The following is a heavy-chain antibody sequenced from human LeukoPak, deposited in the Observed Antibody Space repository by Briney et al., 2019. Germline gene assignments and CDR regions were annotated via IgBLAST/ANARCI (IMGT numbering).Heavy chain of an antibody. D-gene: IGHD3-22*01. CDR2: IYYSGST. V-gene: IGHV4-38-2*02. Sequence: SETLSLTCTVSGYSISSGYYWGWIRQPPGKGLEWIGSIYYSGSTYYNPSLKSRVTISVDTSKNQFSLKLSSVTAADTAVYYCAKGTYYYDSSGYNRFDYWGQGTLVTVSS. CDR3: AKGTYYYDSSGYNRFDY. CDR1: GYSISSGYY. J-gene: IGHJ4*02.